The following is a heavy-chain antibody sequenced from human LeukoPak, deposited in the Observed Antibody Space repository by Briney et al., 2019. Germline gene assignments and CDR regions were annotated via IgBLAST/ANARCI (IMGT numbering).Heavy chain of an antibody. CDR3: ARVRIFGVVIHAFDI. CDR2: IKQDGSEK. D-gene: IGHD3-3*01. Sequence: GSLRLSCAASGFTFSSYWMSWVRQAPGKGLEWVANIKQDGSEKYYVDSVKGRFTISRDNAKNSLYLQMNSLRAEDTAVYYCARVRIFGVVIHAFDIWGQGTMVTVSS. V-gene: IGHV3-7*01. CDR1: GFTFSSYW. J-gene: IGHJ3*02.